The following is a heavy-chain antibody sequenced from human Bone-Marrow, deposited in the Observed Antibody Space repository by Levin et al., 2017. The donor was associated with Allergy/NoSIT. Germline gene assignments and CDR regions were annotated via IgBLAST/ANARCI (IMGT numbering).Heavy chain of an antibody. CDR2: IWYDGSLE. V-gene: IGHV3-33*01. J-gene: IGHJ6*03. Sequence: GESLKISCAASGFTFSRFGMHWVRQAPGKGLEWVAIIWYDGSLEFYADSVEGRFTISRDNSKNTLYLQMNSLRDEDTAEYYCARDYDFWNGSYFFYYMDVWGKGTTVTVSS. CDR3: ARDYDFWNGSYFFYYMDV. D-gene: IGHD3-3*01. CDR1: GFTFSRFG.